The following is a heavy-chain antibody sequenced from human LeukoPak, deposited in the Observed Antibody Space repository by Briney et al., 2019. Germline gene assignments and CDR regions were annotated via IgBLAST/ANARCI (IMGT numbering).Heavy chain of an antibody. CDR1: GYTFTAYY. CDR2: INPNSGGT. D-gene: IGHD2-2*01. J-gene: IGHJ6*02. V-gene: IGHV1-2*02. Sequence: ASVKVSCKASGYTFTAYYMRWVRQAPGQGLEWMGWINPNSGGTNYAQKFQGRVTMTRDTSISTANMELSRLRSDDTAVYYCARDHLVVPGGYEDHYYGMDVWGQGTTVTVSS. CDR3: ARDHLVVPGGYEDHYYGMDV.